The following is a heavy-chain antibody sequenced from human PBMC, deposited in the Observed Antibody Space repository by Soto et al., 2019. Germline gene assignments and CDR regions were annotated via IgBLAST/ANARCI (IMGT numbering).Heavy chain of an antibody. CDR2: ISPYTGKT. CDR1: GYIFLIYG. V-gene: IGHV1-18*04. Sequence: GASVKVSCKASGYIFLIYGHSWVRQAPGQGLEWMGWISPYTGKTNYAQKFQGRLTMTTDTSTSTVYMELRSLRSDDTAVYYCVRDLDGSGSYYTDYWGRGTLVTSPQ. D-gene: IGHD3-10*01. CDR3: VRDLDGSGSYYTDY. J-gene: IGHJ4*02.